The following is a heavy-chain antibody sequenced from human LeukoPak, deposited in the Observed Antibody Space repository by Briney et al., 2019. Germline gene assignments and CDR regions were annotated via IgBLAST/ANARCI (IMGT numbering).Heavy chain of an antibody. CDR1: GFTFSSYS. CDR2: ISSSSSYI. CDR3: AREGPRPHYYDSSGY. D-gene: IGHD3-22*01. V-gene: IGHV3-21*01. J-gene: IGHJ4*02. Sequence: GGSLRLSCAASGFTFSSYSMNWVRQAPGKGLEWVSSISSSSSYIYYADSVKGRFTISRDNAMNSLYLQMNSLRAEGTAVYYCAREGPRPHYYDSSGYWGQGTLVTVSS.